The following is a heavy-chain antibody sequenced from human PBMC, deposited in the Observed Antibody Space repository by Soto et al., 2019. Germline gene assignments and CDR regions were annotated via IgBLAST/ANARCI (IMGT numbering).Heavy chain of an antibody. CDR1: GGTIRSGDYY. V-gene: IGHV4-39*01. D-gene: IGHD3-10*01. J-gene: IGHJ4*02. CDR2: IYYSGST. Sequence: PSETLSLTCTVSGGTIRSGDYYWGWIRQPPGKGLEWIGSIYYSGSTYYNPSLKSRVTISVDTSKNQFSLKLSSVTAADTAVYYCARRGSGSYHDYWGQGTLVTVSS. CDR3: ARRGSGSYHDY.